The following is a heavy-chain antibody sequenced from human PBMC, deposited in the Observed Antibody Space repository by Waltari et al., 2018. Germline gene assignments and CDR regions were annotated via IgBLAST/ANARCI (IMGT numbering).Heavy chain of an antibody. V-gene: IGHV4-38-2*02. CDR3: ARGRELPAFFDY. Sequence: QVQLQESGPGLVKPSETLSLTCTVSGYSISSGYYWGWIRPPPGKGLGWIGSIYHSGRTYYTRPLKSRVTISVDTSKNQCSLKLSSVTAADTAVYYCARGRELPAFFDYWGQGTLVTVSS. J-gene: IGHJ4*02. CDR2: IYHSGRT. D-gene: IGHD1-26*01. CDR1: GYSISSGYY.